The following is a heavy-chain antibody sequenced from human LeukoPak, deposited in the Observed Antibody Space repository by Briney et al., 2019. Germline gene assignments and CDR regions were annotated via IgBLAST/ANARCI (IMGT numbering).Heavy chain of an antibody. D-gene: IGHD3-22*01. CDR2: IYTSGTI. CDR3: ARGYYTDDY. V-gene: IGHV4-4*07. Sequence: PSETLSLTCTVSGGSISSYYWSWIRQPAGTALEWIGRIYTSGTITYNPSLKSRVTMSVDTSKNQFSLKLSSVTAADTAVYYCARGYYTDDYWGQGTLVTVSS. CDR1: GGSISSYY. J-gene: IGHJ4*02.